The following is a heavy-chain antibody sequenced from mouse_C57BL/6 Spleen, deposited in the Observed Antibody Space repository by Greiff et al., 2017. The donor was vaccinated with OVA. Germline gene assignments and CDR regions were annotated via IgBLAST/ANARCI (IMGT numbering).Heavy chain of an antibody. D-gene: IGHD2-4*01. Sequence: QVQLQQPGAELVRPGSSVKLSCKASGYTFTSYWITWVKQRPGQGLEWIGDIYPGSGSTNYNEKFKSKATLTVDTSSSTAYMQLSSLTSEDSAVYYCARGDYDYDGLDYWGQGTSVTVSS. V-gene: IGHV1-55*01. CDR2: IYPGSGST. J-gene: IGHJ4*01. CDR1: GYTFTSYW. CDR3: ARGDYDYDGLDY.